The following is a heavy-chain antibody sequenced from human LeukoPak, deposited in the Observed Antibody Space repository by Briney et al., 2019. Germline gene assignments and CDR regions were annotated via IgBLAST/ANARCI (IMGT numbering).Heavy chain of an antibody. J-gene: IGHJ4*02. CDR1: GFTFSNYA. V-gene: IGHV4-34*01. CDR3: ARKMDWNGGSDY. Sequence: GSLRLSCAASGFTFSNYAMTWIRQPPGKGLEWIGEINHSGSTNYNPSLKSRVTISVDTSKNQFSLKLSSVTAADTAVYYCARKMDWNGGSDYWGQGTLVTVSS. D-gene: IGHD1-1*01. CDR2: INHSGST.